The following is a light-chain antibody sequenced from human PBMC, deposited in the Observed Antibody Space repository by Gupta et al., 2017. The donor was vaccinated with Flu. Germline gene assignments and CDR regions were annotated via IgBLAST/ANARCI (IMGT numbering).Light chain of an antibody. CDR1: QTIYSE. CDR2: PAT. Sequence: DIQMTQSPSSVSASVGDRVSVTCRASQTIYSELAWYQHKAGKAPKLLIHPATTLQSGVPSRFSGSGSGTDFTLTISSLQPEDFATYYCQQAYSFPITFGGGTKVEI. CDR3: QQAYSFPIT. V-gene: IGKV1-12*01. J-gene: IGKJ4*01.